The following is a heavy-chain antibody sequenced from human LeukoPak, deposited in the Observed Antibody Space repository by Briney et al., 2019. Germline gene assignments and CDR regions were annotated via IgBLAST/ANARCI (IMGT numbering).Heavy chain of an antibody. D-gene: IGHD2-21*02. Sequence: PSETLSLTXTVSGGSISSYYWSWIRQPPGKGLEWIGYIYYSGSTNYNPSLKSRVTISVDTSKNQFSLKLSSVTAADTAVYYCARDSDCGGDCPDAFDIWGQGTMVTVSS. CDR1: GGSISSYY. J-gene: IGHJ3*02. CDR2: IYYSGST. V-gene: IGHV4-59*01. CDR3: ARDSDCGGDCPDAFDI.